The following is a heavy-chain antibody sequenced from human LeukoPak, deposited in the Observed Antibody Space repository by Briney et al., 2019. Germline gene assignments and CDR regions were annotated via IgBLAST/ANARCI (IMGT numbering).Heavy chain of an antibody. J-gene: IGHJ4*02. CDR1: GYTFTGYY. D-gene: IGHD2-21*02. Sequence: ASVKVSCKASGYTFTGYYMHWVRQAPGQGLEWMGWINPNSGGTNYAQKFQGWVTMTRDTSISTAYMELSRLRSDDTAVYYCARDPGGAYCGGDCYWAPDYWGQGTLVTVSS. CDR2: INPNSGGT. V-gene: IGHV1-2*04. CDR3: ARDPGGAYCGGDCYWAPDY.